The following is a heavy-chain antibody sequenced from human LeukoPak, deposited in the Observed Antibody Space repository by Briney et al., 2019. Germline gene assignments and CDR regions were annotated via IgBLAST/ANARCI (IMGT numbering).Heavy chain of an antibody. D-gene: IGHD3-16*01. Sequence: GRSLRLSCAASGFTFSDYYMSWIRQAPGKGLEWVSYISSSGTSIYYADSLKGRFTISRDNAKNSLYLQMYSLRAEDTAVYYCVRGEGGDLPFDYWGQGTLVTVSS. CDR2: ISSSGTSI. J-gene: IGHJ4*02. V-gene: IGHV3-11*04. CDR1: GFTFSDYY. CDR3: VRGEGGDLPFDY.